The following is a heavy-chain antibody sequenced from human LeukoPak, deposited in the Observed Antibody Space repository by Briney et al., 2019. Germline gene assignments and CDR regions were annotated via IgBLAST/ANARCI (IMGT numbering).Heavy chain of an antibody. CDR1: GFTFSSYA. CDR3: AKDPNYYDSSGYYYLDY. D-gene: IGHD3-22*01. CDR2: IGGSGGST. Sequence: GGSLRLSCAASGFTFSSYAMSWVRQAPGKGLEWVSAIGGSGGSTYYADSVKGRFTISRDNPKKTLYLQMNSLRAEDTAVYYCAKDPNYYDSSGYYYLDYWGQGTLVTVSS. J-gene: IGHJ4*02. V-gene: IGHV3-23*01.